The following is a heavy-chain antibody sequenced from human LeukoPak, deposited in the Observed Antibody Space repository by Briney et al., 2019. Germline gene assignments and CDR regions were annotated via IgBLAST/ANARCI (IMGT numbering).Heavy chain of an antibody. CDR2: FDPEDGET. J-gene: IGHJ4*02. CDR3: ARDSAYCGGDCYSLGGNDY. CDR1: GYTLTELS. D-gene: IGHD2-21*01. V-gene: IGHV1-24*01. Sequence: ASVKVSCKVSGYTLTELSMHWVRQAPGKGLEWMGGFDPEDGETIYAQKFQGRVTMTEDTSTDTAYMELSSLRSEDTAVYYCARDSAYCGGDCYSLGGNDYWGQGTLVTVSS.